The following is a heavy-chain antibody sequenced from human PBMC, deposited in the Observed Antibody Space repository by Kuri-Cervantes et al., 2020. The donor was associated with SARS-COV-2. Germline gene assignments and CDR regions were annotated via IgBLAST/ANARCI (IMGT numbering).Heavy chain of an antibody. Sequence: GESLKISCAASGFTFSDYYMNWVRQAPGKGLEWVSVIGGSGVRTNYADSVKGRFTISRDNSKNTLYLQMNSLRAEDTAVYYCAKVGGHREYFQNWGQGTLVTVSS. CDR3: AKVGGHREYFQN. CDR2: IGGSGVRT. J-gene: IGHJ1*01. D-gene: IGHD3-16*01. V-gene: IGHV3-23*01. CDR1: GFTFSDYY.